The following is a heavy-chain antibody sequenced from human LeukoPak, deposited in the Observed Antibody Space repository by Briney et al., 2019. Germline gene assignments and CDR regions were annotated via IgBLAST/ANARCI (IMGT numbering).Heavy chain of an antibody. CDR2: ISAYNGNT. Sequence: ASVKVSCKASGYTFTSYGISWVRQAPGQGLEWMGWISAYNGNTNYAQKLQGRVTMTTDTSTSTAYMELGSLRSDDTAVYYCARAKGGWYSSGWSGDYWGQGTLVTVSS. CDR1: GYTFTSYG. CDR3: ARAKGGWYSSGWSGDY. D-gene: IGHD6-19*01. V-gene: IGHV1-18*01. J-gene: IGHJ4*02.